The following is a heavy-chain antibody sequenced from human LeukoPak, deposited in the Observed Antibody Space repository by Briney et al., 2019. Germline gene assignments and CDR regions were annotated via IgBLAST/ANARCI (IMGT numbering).Heavy chain of an antibody. CDR1: GYTFTSYG. D-gene: IGHD6-19*01. CDR2: ISAYNGNT. V-gene: IGHV1-18*01. J-gene: IGHJ4*02. Sequence: ASVKVSCKASGYTFTSYGISWVRQAPGQGLEWMGWISAYNGNTNYAQKLQGRVTMTTDSSTSTAYTELRSLRADDTAVYYCARFSVPCYTYSSGWPADYWGQGTLVTVSS. CDR3: ARFSVPCYTYSSGWPADY.